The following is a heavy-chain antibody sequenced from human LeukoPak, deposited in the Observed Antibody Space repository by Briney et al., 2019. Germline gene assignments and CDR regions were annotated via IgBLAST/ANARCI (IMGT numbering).Heavy chain of an antibody. CDR2: SDKSGST. V-gene: IGHV4-59*08. J-gene: IGHJ4*02. CDR3: AADRNNRSWYYY. CDR1: GGSISSYY. D-gene: IGHD2/OR15-2a*01. Sequence: SETLSLTCTVSGGSISSYYWSWIRQPPGRGPEWIGYSDKSGSTNYNPSLKSRVTISVDTSTNQFSLRLSSVTAADTAVYYCAADRNNRSWYYYWGQGILVTVSS.